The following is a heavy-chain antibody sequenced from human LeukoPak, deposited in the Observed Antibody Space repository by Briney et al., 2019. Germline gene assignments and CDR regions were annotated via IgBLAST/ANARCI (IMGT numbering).Heavy chain of an antibody. J-gene: IGHJ6*03. Sequence: GASVKVSCKASGYTFTSYCMHWVRQAPGQGLERMGIINPSGGSTSYAQKFQGRVTMTRDMSTSTVYMELSSLRSEDTAVYYCARARITIFGVVTTSGYMDVWGKGTTVTVSS. CDR3: ARARITIFGVVTTSGYMDV. D-gene: IGHD3-3*01. CDR1: GYTFTSYC. V-gene: IGHV1-46*01. CDR2: INPSGGST.